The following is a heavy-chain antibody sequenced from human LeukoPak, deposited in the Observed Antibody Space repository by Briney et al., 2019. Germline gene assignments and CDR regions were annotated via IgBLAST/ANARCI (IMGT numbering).Heavy chain of an antibody. Sequence: GGSLRLSCAASGFTFSSYGMHWVRQAPGKGLEWVAFIRYDGSNKYYADSVKGRFTISRDNAKNSLYLQMNSLRAEDTAVYYCARLSDYGSGSGELSDFDYWGQGTLVTVSS. CDR1: GFTFSSYG. J-gene: IGHJ4*02. CDR2: IRYDGSNK. D-gene: IGHD3-10*01. CDR3: ARLSDYGSGSGELSDFDY. V-gene: IGHV3-30*02.